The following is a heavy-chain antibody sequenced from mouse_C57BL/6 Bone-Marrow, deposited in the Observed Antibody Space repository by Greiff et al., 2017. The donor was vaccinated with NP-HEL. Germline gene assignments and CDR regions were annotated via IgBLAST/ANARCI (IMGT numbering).Heavy chain of an antibody. CDR3: ARVQGGYLDY. V-gene: IGHV3-6*01. CDR1: GYSITSGYY. Sequence: EVHLVESGPGLVKPSQSLSLTCSVTGYSITSGYYWNWIRQFPGNKLEWMGYISYDGSNNYNPSLKNRISITRDTSKNQFFLKLNSVTTEDAATCYCARVQGGYLDYWGQGTTLTVSS. J-gene: IGHJ2*01. CDR2: ISYDGSN.